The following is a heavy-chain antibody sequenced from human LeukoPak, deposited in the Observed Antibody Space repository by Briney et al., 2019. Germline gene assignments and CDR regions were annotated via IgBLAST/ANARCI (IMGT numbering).Heavy chain of an antibody. CDR1: GGSISSSSSH. J-gene: IGHJ4*02. D-gene: IGHD5-18*01. CDR3: ARRYSNSPFDY. V-gene: IGHV4-39*01. CDR2: IYYSGST. Sequence: PSETLSLTCTVSGGSISSSSSHWGWIRQPPGKGLEWIGSIYYSGSTYYNPSLKSRITISVDTSKNQFSLKLTSVTAADTAVYYCARRYSNSPFDYWGQGTLVTVSS.